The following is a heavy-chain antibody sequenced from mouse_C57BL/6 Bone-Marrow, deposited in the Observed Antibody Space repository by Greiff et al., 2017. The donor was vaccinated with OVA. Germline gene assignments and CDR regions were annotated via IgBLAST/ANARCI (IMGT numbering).Heavy chain of an antibody. J-gene: IGHJ2*01. CDR2: ISDGGSYT. D-gene: IGHD2-3*01. Sequence: EVQLVESGGGLVKPGGSLKLSCAASGFTFSSYAMSWVRQTPEKRLEWVATISDGGSYTYYPDNVKGRFTISRDNAKNNLYLQMSHLKSEDTAMYYCAIYDGYYEDWGQGTTLTVSS. V-gene: IGHV5-4*01. CDR1: GFTFSSYA. CDR3: AIYDGYYED.